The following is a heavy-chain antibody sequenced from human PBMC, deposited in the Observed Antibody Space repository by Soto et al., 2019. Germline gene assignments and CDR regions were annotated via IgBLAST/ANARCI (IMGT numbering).Heavy chain of an antibody. CDR2: ILLSGSV. D-gene: IGHD1-1*01. Sequence: QVLLQESGPGLVKPSGTLSLTCDVSGDSISLNTWWSWVRQTPGKGLEWIGEILLSGSVSYNPSPKCRVTISIDKSTNQVSRRLSSMTAADTALYYCAGLVGRGKFSRLQYWGQGTLVTVSS. CDR1: GDSISLNTW. J-gene: IGHJ1*01. V-gene: IGHV4-4*02. CDR3: AGLVGRGKFSRLQY.